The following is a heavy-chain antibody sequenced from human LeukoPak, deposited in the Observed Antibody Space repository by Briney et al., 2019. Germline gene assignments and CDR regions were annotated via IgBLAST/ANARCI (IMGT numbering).Heavy chain of an antibody. J-gene: IGHJ4*02. CDR1: GYTFTSYD. CDR2: ISGYNGNT. Sequence: ASVKVSCKASGYTFTSYDISWARQAPGQGLEWMGWISGYNGNTNYARKIQGRVTTTTDTSTSTAYMELRSLTSDDTAVYYCARGGGSSRVGLDNWGQGTLVTVSS. V-gene: IGHV1-18*01. D-gene: IGHD6-6*01. CDR3: ARGGGSSRVGLDN.